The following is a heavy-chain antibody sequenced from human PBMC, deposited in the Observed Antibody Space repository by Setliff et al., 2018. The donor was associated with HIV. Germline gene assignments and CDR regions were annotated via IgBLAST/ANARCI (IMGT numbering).Heavy chain of an antibody. V-gene: IGHV1-69*04. CDR3: ARERPGDHYESTGYQLADWCDP. D-gene: IGHD3-22*01. CDR1: GGSFTSYT. J-gene: IGHJ5*02. CDR2: IIPIVTIA. Sequence: GASVKVSCKASGGSFTSYTFSWVRQAPGQGLEWMGRIIPIVTIAHYAEQFVGRVTITADKSTSTTYMEVSSLRSEDTAVYYCARERPGDHYESTGYQLADWCDPWGQGTLVTVS.